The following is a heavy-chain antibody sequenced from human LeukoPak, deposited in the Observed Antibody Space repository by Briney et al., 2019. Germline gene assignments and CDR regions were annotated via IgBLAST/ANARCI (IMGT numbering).Heavy chain of an antibody. CDR3: ARDLDYGEKSEDY. CDR2: INLSGGST. Sequence: ASVKVSCKASGYTFTSYYMHWVRQAPGQGLEWLGIINLSGGSTHYPQKFQDRVTMTRDTSTSTVYMELSSLRSEDTAVYYCARDLDYGEKSEDYWGQGTLVTVSS. V-gene: IGHV1-46*01. D-gene: IGHD4/OR15-4a*01. J-gene: IGHJ4*02. CDR1: GYTFTSYY.